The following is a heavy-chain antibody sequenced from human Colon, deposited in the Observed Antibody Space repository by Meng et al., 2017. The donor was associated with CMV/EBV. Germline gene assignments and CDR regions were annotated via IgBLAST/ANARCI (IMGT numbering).Heavy chain of an antibody. V-gene: IGHV3-21*01. CDR3: ARDRYCSSTSCYNFLADY. CDR1: GFTFSSYG. Sequence: GGSLRLSCAASGFTFSSYGMNWVRQAPGRGLEWVASIVTTGSAVYYADSVKGRFTISRDNAKNSLYLQMNSLRAEDTAVYYCARDRYCSSTSCYNFLADYWGQGTLVTVSS. J-gene: IGHJ4*02. CDR2: IVTTGSAV. D-gene: IGHD2-2*02.